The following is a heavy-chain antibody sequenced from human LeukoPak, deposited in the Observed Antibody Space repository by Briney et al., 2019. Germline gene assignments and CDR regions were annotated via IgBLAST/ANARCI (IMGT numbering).Heavy chain of an antibody. V-gene: IGHV4-4*07. CDR1: GGSISNYY. CDR2: IHTSGNS. J-gene: IGHJ4*02. Sequence: KPSETLSLTCTVSGGSISNYYWSWIRQPAEKGLEWIGRIHTSGNSDYNPSLKSRVTMSVDTSKNQFSLKLSSVTAADTAVYYCARHRAAAGLIDYWGQGTLVTVSS. CDR3: ARHRAAAGLIDY. D-gene: IGHD6-13*01.